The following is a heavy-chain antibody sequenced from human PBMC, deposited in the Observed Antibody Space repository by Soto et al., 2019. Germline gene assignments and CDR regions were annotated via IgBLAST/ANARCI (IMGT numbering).Heavy chain of an antibody. D-gene: IGHD2-21*02. CDR2: IHDSGNI. V-gene: IGHV4-59*08. CDR1: GDSISNYY. CDR3: ARPNCAGDCNSGYGYLDV. J-gene: IGHJ6*02. Sequence: QVQLQESGPGLVKPSETLSLTCTVSGDSISNYYWSWIRQPPGRGLEWIGYIHDSGNINYNPSLKGRVTISVPTSKNQFSLKLSSVTAADTAVYYCARPNCAGDCNSGYGYLDVWGQGTTVTVSS.